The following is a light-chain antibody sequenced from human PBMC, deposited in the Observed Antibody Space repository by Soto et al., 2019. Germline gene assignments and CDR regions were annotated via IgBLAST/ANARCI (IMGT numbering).Light chain of an antibody. CDR1: SSDVGGYNY. J-gene: IGLJ1*01. Sequence: QSALTQPASVSGSPGQSITISCTGTSSDVGGYNYVSWYQQHPGRAPKLMIYDVTNRPSGVSNRFSGSKSGNTASLTISGLQAEDEADYYCGSYTSSRTLYVVGTGTKLTGL. CDR2: DVT. CDR3: GSYTSSRTLYV. V-gene: IGLV2-14*01.